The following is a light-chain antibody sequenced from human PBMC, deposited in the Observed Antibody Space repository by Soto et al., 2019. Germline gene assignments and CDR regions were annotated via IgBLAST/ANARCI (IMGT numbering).Light chain of an antibody. CDR2: QDS. J-gene: IGLJ2*01. V-gene: IGLV3-1*01. CDR1: KLGDKF. Sequence: SYELTQPPSVSVSPRQTASITCSGDKLGDKFACWYQQKPGQSPVLVIYQDSKRPSGIPERFSGSNSGNTATLTISGTQAMDEADYYCQAWDSRTVVFGGGTKVTVL. CDR3: QAWDSRTVV.